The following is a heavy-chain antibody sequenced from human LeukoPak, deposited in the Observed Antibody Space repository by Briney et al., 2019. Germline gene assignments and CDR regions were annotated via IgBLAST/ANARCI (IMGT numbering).Heavy chain of an antibody. CDR3: ARAKNYDILTGYYPPYY. D-gene: IGHD3-9*01. J-gene: IGHJ4*02. CDR2: MNPNSGNT. V-gene: IGHV1-8*01. CDR1: GYTFTSYD. Sequence: ASVKVSCKASGYTFTSYDINWVRQATGQGLEWMGWMNPNSGNTGYAQKFQGRVTMTRNTSISTAYMELSSLRSDDTAVYYCARAKNYDILTGYYPPYYWGQGTLVTVSS.